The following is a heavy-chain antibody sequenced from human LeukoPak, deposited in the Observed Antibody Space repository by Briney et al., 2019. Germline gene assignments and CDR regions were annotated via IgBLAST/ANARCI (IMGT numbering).Heavy chain of an antibody. CDR2: ISYDGSNK. V-gene: IGHV3-30*03. CDR1: GFTFSSYG. D-gene: IGHD3-9*01. CDR3: AVYYDILTGYYEARRNFDY. Sequence: GGSLRLSCAASGFTFSSYGMPWVRQAPGKGLEWVAVISYDGSNKYYADSVKGRFTISRDNSKNTLYLQMNSLRAEDTAVYYCAVYYDILTGYYEARRNFDYWGQGTLVTVSS. J-gene: IGHJ4*02.